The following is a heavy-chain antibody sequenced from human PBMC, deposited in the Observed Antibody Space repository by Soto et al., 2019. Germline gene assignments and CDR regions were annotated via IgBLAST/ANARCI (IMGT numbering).Heavy chain of an antibody. CDR3: ARCTYYYDSSGFRTYYSDY. CDR2: INHSGST. V-gene: IGHV4-34*01. J-gene: IGHJ4*02. CDR1: GGSFSGYY. Sequence: KTSETLSLTCAVYGGSFSGYYWSWIRQPPGKGLEWIGEINHSGSTNYNPSLKSRVTISVDTSKNQFSLKLSSVTAADTAVYYCARCTYYYDSSGFRTYYSDYWGPGTLVTVSS. D-gene: IGHD3-22*01.